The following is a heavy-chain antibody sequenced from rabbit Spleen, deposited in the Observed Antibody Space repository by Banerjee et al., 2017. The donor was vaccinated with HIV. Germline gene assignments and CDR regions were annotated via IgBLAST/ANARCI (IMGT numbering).Heavy chain of an antibody. CDR2: IYAGSSGST. D-gene: IGHD6-1*01. CDR3: VRSADYGYEGFAL. V-gene: IGHV1S45*01. J-gene: IGHJ4*01. Sequence: QEQLEEPGGDLVKPEGSLTLTCTASGFSFSNSYYMCWVRQAPGKGLEWIGCIYAGSSGSTYYASWVKSRFTISKTSSTTVTLQMTSLTAADTATYFCVRSADYGYEGFALWGPGTLVTVS. CDR1: GFSFSNSYY.